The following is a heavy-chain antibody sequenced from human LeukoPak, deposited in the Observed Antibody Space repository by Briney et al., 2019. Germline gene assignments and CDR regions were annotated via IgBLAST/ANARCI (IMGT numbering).Heavy chain of an antibody. Sequence: SETLSLTCSVSGGSISSYYWSWIRQPAGKGLEWIGRIYTSGSTNYNPSLMSRVTISVDTSKNQFSLKLSSVTAADTAVYYCARRYDYVWGSYRYGYYFDYWGQGTLVTVSS. CDR3: ARRYDYVWGSYRYGYYFDY. D-gene: IGHD3-16*02. J-gene: IGHJ4*02. CDR1: GGSISSYY. CDR2: IYTSGST. V-gene: IGHV4-4*07.